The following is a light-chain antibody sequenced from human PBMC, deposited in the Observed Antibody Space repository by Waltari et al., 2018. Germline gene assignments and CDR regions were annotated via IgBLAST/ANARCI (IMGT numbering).Light chain of an antibody. CDR1: QSVFYRSDNKNY. CDR2: WAS. Sequence: DIVMTQSPDSLAVSLGERATIDCKSSQSVFYRSDNKNYLAWYQHKPGQPPKLHFYWASTRESGVPDRFRASGSGTDFTLTINNLQAEDVAVYYCQQYYRSRTFGQGTKVEIK. J-gene: IGKJ1*01. CDR3: QQYYRSRT. V-gene: IGKV4-1*01.